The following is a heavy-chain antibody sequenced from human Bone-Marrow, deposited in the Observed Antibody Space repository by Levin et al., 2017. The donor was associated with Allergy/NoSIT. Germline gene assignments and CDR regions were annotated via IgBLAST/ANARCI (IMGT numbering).Heavy chain of an antibody. CDR3: ARDTANSYYYYGMDV. J-gene: IGHJ6*02. CDR1: GGTFSSYA. V-gene: IGHV1-69*01. CDR2: IIPIFGTA. Sequence: KISCKASGGTFSSYAISWVRQAPGQGLEWMGGIIPIFGTANYAQKFQGRVTITADESTSTAYMELSSLRSEDTAVYYCARDTANSYYYYGMDVWGQGTTVTVSS. D-gene: IGHD5-18*01.